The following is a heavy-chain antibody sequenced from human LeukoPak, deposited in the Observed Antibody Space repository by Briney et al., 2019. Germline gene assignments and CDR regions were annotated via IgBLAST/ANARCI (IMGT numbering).Heavy chain of an antibody. CDR1: GFTFPNYV. CDR2: ISDNGGNT. J-gene: IGHJ3*01. V-gene: IGHV3-23*01. CDR3: ANEYSKGDV. Sequence: GGSLRLSCAASGFTFPNYVMSWVRQAPGKGLEWVSSISDNGGNTYYADSVKGRFTISRDNSKNTLYLQMNSLRVEDAAVYYCANEYSKGDVWGQGTMVTVSS. D-gene: IGHD1-26*01.